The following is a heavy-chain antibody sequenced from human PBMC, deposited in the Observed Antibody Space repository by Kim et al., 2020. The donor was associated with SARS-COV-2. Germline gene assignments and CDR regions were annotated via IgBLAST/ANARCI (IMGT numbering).Heavy chain of an antibody. CDR3: ARSGMGMPAFDY. D-gene: IGHD3-10*01. Sequence: AASVKGPFPTARDNAKNKLYLQMNSLRDEDTAEYYCARSGMGMPAFDYWGQGTLVTVSS. J-gene: IGHJ4*01. V-gene: IGHV3-74*01.